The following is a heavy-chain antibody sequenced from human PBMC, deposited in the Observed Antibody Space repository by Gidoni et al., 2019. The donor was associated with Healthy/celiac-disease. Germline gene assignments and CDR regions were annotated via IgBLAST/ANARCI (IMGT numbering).Heavy chain of an antibody. V-gene: IGHV3-21*01. CDR1: GFTFSSYR. J-gene: IGHJ3*02. CDR3: ARLLGYCSGGSCYGAFDI. Sequence: EVQLVESGGCLVKPGGSLRLSCAASGFTFSSYRLNWVRQAPGKGLEWVSSISSSSSYIYYADSVKGRFTISRDNAKNSLYLQMNSLRAEDTAVYYCARLLGYCSGGSCYGAFDIWGQGTMVTVSS. CDR2: ISSSSSYI. D-gene: IGHD2-15*01.